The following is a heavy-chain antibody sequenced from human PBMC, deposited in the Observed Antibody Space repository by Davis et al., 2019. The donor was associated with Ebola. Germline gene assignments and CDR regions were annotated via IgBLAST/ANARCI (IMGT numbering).Heavy chain of an antibody. D-gene: IGHD3-22*01. CDR1: AGTFRTYP. Sequence: SVLVSCSASAGTFRTYPISWVRQAPGQGLEWMGGSIPIFGTPNYAQKFQGRVTITADESTSTAYMKLNSLRSEDTAVFFCAGDSSGYYNYFDFWGQGTLVTVSS. CDR3: AGDSSGYYNYFDF. CDR2: SIPIFGTP. J-gene: IGHJ4*02. V-gene: IGHV1-69*13.